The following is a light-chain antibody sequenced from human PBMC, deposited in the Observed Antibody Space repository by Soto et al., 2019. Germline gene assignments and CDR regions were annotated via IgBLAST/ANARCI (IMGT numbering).Light chain of an antibody. CDR3: CSLAGSNSPFV. Sequence: QSALTQPPSASGSPGQSVTISCTGTSSDVGGYNHVSWYQQQPGKAPKLMIYDVNKRPSGVPDCFSGSQSGNTASLTVSGVKAENEADYYCCSLAGSNSPFVFGTGTKVTLL. V-gene: IGLV2-8*01. J-gene: IGLJ1*01. CDR1: SSDVGGYNH. CDR2: DVN.